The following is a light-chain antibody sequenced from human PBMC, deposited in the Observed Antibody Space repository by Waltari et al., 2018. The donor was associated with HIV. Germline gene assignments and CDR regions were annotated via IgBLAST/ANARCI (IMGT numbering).Light chain of an antibody. J-gene: IGLJ3*02. CDR1: PGSVSNTYH. V-gene: IGLV8-61*01. CDR2: NTD. Sequence: QTVVTQEPSFSVSPAATVTLHCCLRPGSVSNTYHPSWYQQTPVQAPRTLIYNTDTRSSGVPDRFSGSIVGDKAVLTITGAQADDECDYYCALYMGSGVWVFGGGTTLTVL. CDR3: ALYMGSGVWV.